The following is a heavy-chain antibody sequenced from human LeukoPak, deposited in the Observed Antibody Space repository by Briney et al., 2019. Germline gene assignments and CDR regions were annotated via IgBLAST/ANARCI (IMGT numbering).Heavy chain of an antibody. V-gene: IGHV3-23*01. CDR3: AKDYSVGGSGSYSWFDT. D-gene: IGHD3-10*01. CDR1: GFTFSNYA. J-gene: IGHJ5*02. CDR2: ISGSGDTT. Sequence: PGGSLRLSCAASGFTFSNYAMTWVRQAPGKGLEWVSVISGSGDTTYYADSVKGRFAISRDNSRSTLYLQMNSLRAEDMAVYYCAKDYSVGGSGSYSWFDTWGQGTLVTVSS.